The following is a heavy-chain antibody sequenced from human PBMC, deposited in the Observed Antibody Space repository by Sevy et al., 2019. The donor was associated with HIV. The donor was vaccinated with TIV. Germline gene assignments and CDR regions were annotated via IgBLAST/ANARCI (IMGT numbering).Heavy chain of an antibody. CDR3: ALERLSSDVAEYFQN. Sequence: GGSLRLSCAASGFTFSYFSMHWVRQAPGKGLEWVATIPYDGRNDHYADSVKGRFIISRDNSKNALYLQMNNLRADDTAVYFCALERLSSDVAEYFQNWGQGTLVTVSS. CDR2: IPYDGRND. D-gene: IGHD1-1*01. CDR1: GFTFSYFS. V-gene: IGHV3-30*04. J-gene: IGHJ1*01.